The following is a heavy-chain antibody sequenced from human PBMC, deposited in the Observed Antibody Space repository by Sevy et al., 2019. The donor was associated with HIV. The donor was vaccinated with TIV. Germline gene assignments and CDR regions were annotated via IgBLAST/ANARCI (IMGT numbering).Heavy chain of an antibody. J-gene: IGHJ4*02. CDR3: AREGLGGFYTSLDS. CDR1: GFTFSSYD. Sequence: GGSLRLSCAASGFTFSSYDMNWVRQAPGKGLEWVSYINSSGSTIYYADSVKGRFTISRDNAKNSLYLQMNTLRVEDTALYYCAREGLGGFYTSLDSWGQGTLVTVSS. CDR2: INSSGSTI. D-gene: IGHD2-15*01. V-gene: IGHV3-48*03.